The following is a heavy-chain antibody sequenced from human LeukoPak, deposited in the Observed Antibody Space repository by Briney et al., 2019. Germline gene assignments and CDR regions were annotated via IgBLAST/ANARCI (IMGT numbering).Heavy chain of an antibody. D-gene: IGHD3-9*01. Sequence: SETLSLTCTVSGVSISSYYWSWVRQPPGKGLEWIGYIYYSGSTNYNPSLKSGVTISVDTSKNQFSLKLSSVTAADTAVYYCARRRYFDYWGQGTLVTVSS. J-gene: IGHJ4*02. CDR2: IYYSGST. V-gene: IGHV4-59*01. CDR1: GVSISSYY. CDR3: ARRRYFDY.